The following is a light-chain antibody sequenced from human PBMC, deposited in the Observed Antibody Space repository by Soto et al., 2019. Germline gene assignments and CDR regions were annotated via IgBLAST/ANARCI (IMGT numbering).Light chain of an antibody. CDR1: QSVSSY. J-gene: IGKJ5*01. CDR2: DAS. CDR3: QQPSNWPPT. Sequence: EIVLTQSPATLSLSPGERATLSCRASQSVSSYLAWYQQKPGQAPRLLIYDASNRATGIPARFSGSGSGTDFTLPISSLEPEDFAVYYCQQPSNWPPTFGQGTRLEIK. V-gene: IGKV3-11*01.